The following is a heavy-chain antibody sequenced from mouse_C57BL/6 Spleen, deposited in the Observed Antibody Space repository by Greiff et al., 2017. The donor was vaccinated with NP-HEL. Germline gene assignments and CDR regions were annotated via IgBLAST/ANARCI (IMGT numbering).Heavy chain of an antibody. J-gene: IGHJ4*01. CDR3: TRKKITTVVAPVYAMDY. Sequence: VKLMESGAELVRPGASVTLSCKASGYTFTDYEMHWVKQTPVHGLEWIGAIDPETGGTAYNQKFKGKAILTADKSSSTAYMELRSLTSEDSAVYYCTRKKITTVVAPVYAMDYWGQGTSVTVSS. D-gene: IGHD1-1*01. CDR1: GYTFTDYE. CDR2: IDPETGGT. V-gene: IGHV1-15*01.